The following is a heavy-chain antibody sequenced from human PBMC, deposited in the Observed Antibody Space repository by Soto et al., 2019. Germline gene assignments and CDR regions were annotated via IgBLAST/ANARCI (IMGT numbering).Heavy chain of an antibody. V-gene: IGHV4-34*01. Sequence: SETLSLTCAVYGGSFSGYYWSWIRQPPGKGLEWIGEINHSGSTNYNPSLKSRVTISVDTSKNQFSLKLSSVTAADTAVYYCARGRRRYYDFWSGQNNWFDPWGQGTLVTVSS. CDR3: ARGRRRYYDFWSGQNNWFDP. D-gene: IGHD3-3*01. CDR1: GGSFSGYY. CDR2: INHSGST. J-gene: IGHJ5*02.